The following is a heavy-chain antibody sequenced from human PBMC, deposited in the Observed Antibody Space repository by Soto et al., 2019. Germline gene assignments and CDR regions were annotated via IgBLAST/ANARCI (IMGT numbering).Heavy chain of an antibody. CDR2: TYVYDGTT. Sequence: QVQLRESGPGLVKPSETLSLTCTVSGDSLGGYYWSWIRQTPGKGLEWIGYTYVYDGTTKYNPSLKSRLCLSVDKSTRQFSLRLRSVTAADTAVYYCARHLWSSVYYLVFDSWGQGTLVTVSS. CDR3: ARHLWSSVYYLVFDS. J-gene: IGHJ4*02. D-gene: IGHD6-19*01. CDR1: GDSLGGYY. V-gene: IGHV4-59*08.